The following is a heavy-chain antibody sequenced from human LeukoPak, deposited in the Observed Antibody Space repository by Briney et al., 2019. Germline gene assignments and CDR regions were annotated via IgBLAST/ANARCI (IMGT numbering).Heavy chain of an antibody. CDR3: ARLRYRSSWYNRYYFDY. V-gene: IGHV4-38-2*01. CDR1: GYSFSSGYY. J-gene: IGHJ4*02. D-gene: IGHD6-13*01. Sequence: PSGTLSLTCAASGYSFSSGYYCGWGRQPPRKGLGWCGSIYDGGSTYYTPSLKGRFTISVDTSNNKFSLQLRTATAAATAAYYYARLRYRSSWYNRYYFDYWGQGTLVTVSS. CDR2: IYDGGST.